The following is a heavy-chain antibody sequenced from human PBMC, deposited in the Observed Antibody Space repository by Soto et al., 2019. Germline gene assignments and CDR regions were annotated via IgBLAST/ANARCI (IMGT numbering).Heavy chain of an antibody. J-gene: IGHJ6*02. V-gene: IGHV3-30*18. CDR1: GDSGFSFSSYG. CDR3: AKDRMVTSNFYGMDV. D-gene: IGHD2-8*01. CDR2: ISYDGTIR. Sequence: VQLVESGGGVVQPGRSLTLSCAASGDSGFSFSSYGFHWVRQAPGKGLEWVAVISYDGTIRHFAESVKGRFTVSRDNAMLTVDLQMNSLRPEYTAVYYCAKDRMVTSNFYGMDVWGQGTTVTVSS.